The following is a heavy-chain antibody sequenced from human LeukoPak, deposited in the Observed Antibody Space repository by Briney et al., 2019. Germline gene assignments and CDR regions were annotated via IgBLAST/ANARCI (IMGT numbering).Heavy chain of an antibody. J-gene: IGHJ4*02. D-gene: IGHD6-19*01. CDR2: INHSGST. Sequence: SETLSLTCAVYGGSFSGYYWGWIRQPPGKGLEWIGEINHSGSTNYNPSLKSRVTISVDTSKNQFSLELSSVTAADTAVYYCARGLTGYSSGSYDYWGQGTLVTVSS. CDR3: ARGLTGYSSGSYDY. CDR1: GGSFSGYY. V-gene: IGHV4-34*01.